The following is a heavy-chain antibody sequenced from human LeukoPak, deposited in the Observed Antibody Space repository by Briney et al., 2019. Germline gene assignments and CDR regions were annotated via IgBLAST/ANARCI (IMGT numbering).Heavy chain of an antibody. V-gene: IGHV3-23*01. CDR1: GFTFSSYW. Sequence: GGSLRLSCAASGFTFSSYWMHWVRQAPGKGLEWVSAISGSGGSTYYADSVKGRFTISRDNSKNTLYLQMNSLRAEDTAVYYCAKVWLFGVVIIGGYFDYWGQGTLVTVSS. CDR3: AKVWLFGVVIIGGYFDY. CDR2: ISGSGGST. J-gene: IGHJ4*02. D-gene: IGHD3-3*01.